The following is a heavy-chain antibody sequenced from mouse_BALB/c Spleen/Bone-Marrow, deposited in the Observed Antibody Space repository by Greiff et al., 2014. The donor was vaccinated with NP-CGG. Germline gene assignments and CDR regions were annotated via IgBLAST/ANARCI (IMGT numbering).Heavy chain of an antibody. J-gene: IGHJ3*01. V-gene: IGHV1-82*01. D-gene: IGHD2-4*01. CDR2: IYPGDGNT. Sequence: QVQLQQPGPELVKPGASVKISCKASGYASSSSWMNWVKQRPGQGLEWIGRIYPGDGNTNYNGKFKGKATLTADKSSTTAYMQLSSLTSVDSAVYFCALYDYDGLSWFAYWGQGTLVTVSA. CDR3: ALYDYDGLSWFAY. CDR1: GYASSSSW.